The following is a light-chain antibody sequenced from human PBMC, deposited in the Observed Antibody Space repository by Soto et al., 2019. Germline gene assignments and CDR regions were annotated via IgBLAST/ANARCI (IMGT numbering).Light chain of an antibody. CDR1: QSVSSY. CDR2: DAS. J-gene: IGKJ1*01. Sequence: EIVFTQSPAILSLSPGERATLSCGASQSVSSYLAWYQQKPGQAPRLLISDASNRATGIPVRFSGSGSGTDFTLTISSLQAEDFAVYYCQQYNNWPPTFGQGTKVDIK. CDR3: QQYNNWPPT. V-gene: IGKV3-11*01.